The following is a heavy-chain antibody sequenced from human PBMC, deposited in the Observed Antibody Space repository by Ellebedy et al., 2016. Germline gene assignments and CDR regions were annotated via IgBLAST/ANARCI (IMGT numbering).Heavy chain of an antibody. V-gene: IGHV3-11*05. CDR1: GFTVSSNY. CDR2: ISSSSSYT. J-gene: IGHJ6*02. CDR3: ARDLRSGYVPDV. D-gene: IGHD5-12*01. Sequence: GGSLRLXXAASGFTVSSNYMSWIRQAPGKGLEWVSYISSSSSYTNYADSVKGRFTISRDNTKNSLYLQMNSLRAEDTAVYYCARDLRSGYVPDVWGQGTTVTVSS.